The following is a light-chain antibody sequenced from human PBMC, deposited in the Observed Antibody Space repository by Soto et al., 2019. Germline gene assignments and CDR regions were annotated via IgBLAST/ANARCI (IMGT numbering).Light chain of an antibody. CDR1: QSVNSH. CDR3: QQYDDWRLLT. V-gene: IGKV3-15*01. J-gene: IGKJ4*01. CDR2: ATS. Sequence: EVVMTQSPATLSVSPGDRATLSCRASQSVNSHLAWYQQKPGQAPRLLIYATSTRASGVPARFSGSGSGTEFTRTISSLQSEDSAIYYCQQYDDWRLLTFGGGTKVEI.